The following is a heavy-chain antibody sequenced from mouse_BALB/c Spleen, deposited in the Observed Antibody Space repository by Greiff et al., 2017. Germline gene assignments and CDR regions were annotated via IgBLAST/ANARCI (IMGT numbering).Heavy chain of an antibody. Sequence: EVKLVESGGGLVQPGGSMKLSCVASGFTFSNYWMNWVRQSPEKGLEWVAEIRLKSNNYATHYAESVKGRFTISRDDSKSSVYLQMNNLRAEDTGIYYCTRYYGSSYAFAYWGQGTLVTVSA. J-gene: IGHJ3*01. CDR1: GFTFSNYW. V-gene: IGHV6-6*02. CDR2: IRLKSNNYAT. CDR3: TRYYGSSYAFAY. D-gene: IGHD1-1*01.